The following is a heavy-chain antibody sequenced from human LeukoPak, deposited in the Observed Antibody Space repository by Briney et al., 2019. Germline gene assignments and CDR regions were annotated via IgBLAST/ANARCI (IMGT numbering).Heavy chain of an antibody. V-gene: IGHV1-69*13. CDR1: GGTFSSYA. CDR3: ATVHMGATDY. J-gene: IGHJ4*02. Sequence: SVKVSCKSSGGTFSSYAISWVRPAPGQGLEWMGGIIPIFGTANYAQKFQGRVTITADESTSTAYMELSSLRSEDTAVYYCATVHMGATDYWGQGTLVTVSS. D-gene: IGHD1-26*01. CDR2: IIPIFGTA.